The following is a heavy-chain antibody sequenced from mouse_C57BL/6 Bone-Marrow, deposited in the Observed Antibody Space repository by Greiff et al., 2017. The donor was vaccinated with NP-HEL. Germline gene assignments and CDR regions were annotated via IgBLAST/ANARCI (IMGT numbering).Heavy chain of an antibody. V-gene: IGHV5-17*01. CDR3: ARSAGDY. CDR1: GFTFSDYG. Sequence: EVQVVESGGGLVKPGGSLKLSCAASGFTFSDYGMHWVRQAPEKGLEWVAYISSGSSTIYYADTVTGRFTISRDNAKNNLILQMTSRRTEHQAMYYCARSAGDYWGQGTTLTVSS. CDR2: ISSGSSTI. J-gene: IGHJ2*01.